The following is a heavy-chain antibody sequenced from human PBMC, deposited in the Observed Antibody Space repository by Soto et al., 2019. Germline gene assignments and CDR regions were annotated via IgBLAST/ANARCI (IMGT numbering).Heavy chain of an antibody. CDR2: IYSGGGT. CDR1: GFTVSNSY. V-gene: IGHV3-66*01. J-gene: IGHJ5*02. Sequence: EVQLVESGGGLVQPGGSLRLSCAASGFTVSNSYMSWVRQAPGKGLEYVSVIYSGGGTYYADSVKGRFTISRANSKNTLYLQMNSLRAADTAVYYCASSPTTTNYADYFDPWGQGTLVTVSS. D-gene: IGHD4-17*01. CDR3: ASSPTTTNYADYFDP.